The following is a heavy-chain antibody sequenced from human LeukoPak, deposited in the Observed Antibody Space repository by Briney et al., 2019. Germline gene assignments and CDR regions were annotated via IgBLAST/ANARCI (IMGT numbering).Heavy chain of an antibody. CDR3: ARWDCSSTSCYIGY. CDR2: IYHSGST. CDR1: GGSISSYY. J-gene: IGHJ4*02. Sequence: SETLSLTCTVSGGSISSYYWSWIRQPPGKGLEWIGYIYHSGSTNYNPSLKSRVTISVDTSKNQFSLKLSSVTAADTAVYYCARWDCSSTSCYIGYWGQGTLVTVSS. D-gene: IGHD2-2*02. V-gene: IGHV4-59*01.